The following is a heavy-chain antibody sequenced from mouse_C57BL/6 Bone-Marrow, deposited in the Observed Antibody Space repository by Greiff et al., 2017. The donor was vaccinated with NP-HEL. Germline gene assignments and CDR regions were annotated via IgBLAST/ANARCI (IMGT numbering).Heavy chain of an antibody. CDR3: ARGYYYGIFAY. CDR1: GYTFTSYW. Sequence: VQLQQPGAELVRPGSSVKLSCKASGYTFTSYWMHWVKQRPIQGLEWIGNIDPSDSETHYNQKFKDKATLTVDKSSSTAYMQLSSLTSEDSAVYYCARGYYYGIFAYWGQGTLVTVSA. V-gene: IGHV1-52*01. CDR2: IDPSDSET. D-gene: IGHD1-1*01. J-gene: IGHJ3*01.